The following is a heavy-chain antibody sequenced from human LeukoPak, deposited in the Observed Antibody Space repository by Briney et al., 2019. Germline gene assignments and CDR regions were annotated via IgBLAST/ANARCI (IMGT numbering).Heavy chain of an antibody. D-gene: IGHD1-1*01. V-gene: IGHV3-7*01. CDR3: ARLTGTTGFDY. Sequence: PGGSLRLSCAASGFPFSSYWMSWVRQAPGNGLEWVANIKQDGGDKYYVDSVKGRFTISRDNAKNSLYLQLNSLRADDTAVYYCARLTGTTGFDYWGQGTLVTVSS. CDR2: IKQDGGDK. CDR1: GFPFSSYW. J-gene: IGHJ4*02.